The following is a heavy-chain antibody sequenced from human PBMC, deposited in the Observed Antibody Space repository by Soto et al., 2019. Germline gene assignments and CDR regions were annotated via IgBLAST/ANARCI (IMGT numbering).Heavy chain of an antibody. V-gene: IGHV3-30*03. CDR2: ISYDGSNK. CDR3: ATMIVVVITTESTFDY. Sequence: QVQLVESGGGVVQPGRSLRLSCAASGFTFSSYGMHWVRQAPGKGLEGVAVISYDGSNKYYADSVKGRFTISRDNSKHTLYLQMNSLRAEDTAVYYCATMIVVVITTESTFDYWGQGTLVTVSS. J-gene: IGHJ4*02. CDR1: GFTFSSYG. D-gene: IGHD3-22*01.